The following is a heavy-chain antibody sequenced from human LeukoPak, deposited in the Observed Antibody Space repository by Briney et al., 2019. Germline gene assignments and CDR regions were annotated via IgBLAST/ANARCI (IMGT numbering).Heavy chain of an antibody. CDR1: GGSISRSSYY. J-gene: IGHJ4*02. CDR3: ARHGSIATGAFTY. D-gene: IGHD6-13*01. Sequence: PSETPSLTCSVSGGSISRSSYYWGGPRQPPGKGLEWIGSIYYSGSTYYNPSLKSRVTISVDTSRNQFSLKLGSVTAADTAVYYCARHGSIATGAFTYWGQGTLVTVSS. CDR2: IYYSGST. V-gene: IGHV4-39*01.